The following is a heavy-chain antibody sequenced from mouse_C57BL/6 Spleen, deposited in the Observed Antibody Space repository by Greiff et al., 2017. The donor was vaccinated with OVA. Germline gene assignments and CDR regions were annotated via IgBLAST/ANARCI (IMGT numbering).Heavy chain of an antibody. V-gene: IGHV1-55*01. J-gene: IGHJ1*03. CDR2: IYPGSGST. Sequence: QVQLQQPGAELVKPGASVKMSCKASGYTFTSYWITWVKQRPGQGLEWIGDIYPGSGSTNYNEKFKSKATLTVDTSSSTAYMQLSSLTSEDSAVYYCAKSFITTVVGEYFDVWGTGTTVTVSS. D-gene: IGHD1-1*01. CDR3: AKSFITTVVGEYFDV. CDR1: GYTFTSYW.